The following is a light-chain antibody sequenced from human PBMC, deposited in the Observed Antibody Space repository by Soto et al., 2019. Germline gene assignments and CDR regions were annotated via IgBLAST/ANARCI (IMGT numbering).Light chain of an antibody. CDR1: SSDVGGYNY. CDR2: EVS. J-gene: IGLJ1*01. V-gene: IGLV2-14*01. Sequence: QSALTQPASVSGSPGQSITISCTGTSSDVGGYNYVSWYQQHPGKAPKLMIYEVSNRPSGLSNRFSGSKSGNTASLTISGLQAEDEADYYCSSYTSSSTTYVFGTGTKLTVL. CDR3: SSYTSSSTTYV.